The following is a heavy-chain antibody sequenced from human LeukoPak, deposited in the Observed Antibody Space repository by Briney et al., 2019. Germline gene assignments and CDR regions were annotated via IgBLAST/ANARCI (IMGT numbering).Heavy chain of an antibody. Sequence: SETLSLTCTVSGGSISSYYWSWIRQPPGKGLEWIGYIYYSGSTNYNPSLKSRVTISVDTSKSQFSLKVTSVTAADTAVYYCARVGYASSAIYFQQWGQGTLVSVSS. V-gene: IGHV4-59*12. CDR1: GGSISSYY. CDR3: ARVGYASSAIYFQQ. CDR2: IYYSGST. D-gene: IGHD2-8*01. J-gene: IGHJ1*01.